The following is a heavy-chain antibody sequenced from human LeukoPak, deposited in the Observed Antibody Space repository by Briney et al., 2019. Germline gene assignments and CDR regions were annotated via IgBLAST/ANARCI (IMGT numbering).Heavy chain of an antibody. CDR2: INPNSGGT. CDR1: GYTFTGYY. D-gene: IGHD3-10*01. Sequence: SVKVSCKASGYTFTGYYMHWVRQAPGQGLEWMGWINPNSGGTNYAQKFQGRVTMTRDTSISTAYMELSRLRSDDTAVYYCARGRPTVWFGELFGYYYGMDVWGQGTTVTVSS. CDR3: ARGRPTVWFGELFGYYYGMDV. V-gene: IGHV1-2*02. J-gene: IGHJ6*02.